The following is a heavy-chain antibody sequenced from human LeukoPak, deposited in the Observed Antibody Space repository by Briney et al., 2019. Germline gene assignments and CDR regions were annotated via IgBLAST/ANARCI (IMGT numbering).Heavy chain of an antibody. Sequence: GGSLRLSCAASEFAFSTYAMSWVRQAPGKGLEWVSGLTGSGLSTYYADSVKGRFTISRDNAKNSLYLQMNSLRAEDTAVYYCARGGHHYYDTSGYLYAFDIWGQGTMVTVSS. J-gene: IGHJ3*02. CDR3: ARGGHHYYDTSGYLYAFDI. V-gene: IGHV3-23*01. CDR2: LTGSGLST. CDR1: EFAFSTYA. D-gene: IGHD3-22*01.